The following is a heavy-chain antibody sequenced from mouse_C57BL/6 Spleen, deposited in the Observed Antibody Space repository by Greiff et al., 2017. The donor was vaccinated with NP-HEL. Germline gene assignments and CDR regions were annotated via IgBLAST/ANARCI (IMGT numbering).Heavy chain of an antibody. CDR3: VGHGLQDYFDY. D-gene: IGHD2-2*01. J-gene: IGHJ2*01. CDR1: GFSFTTYA. CDR2: IRSKSNNYAT. V-gene: IGHV10-1*01. Sequence: EVQRVESGGGLVQPKGSLKLSCAASGFSFTTYAMNWVRQAPGKGLEWVARIRSKSNNYATYYADSVKDRFTISRDDSESMLYLQMNNLKTEDTAMYYCVGHGLQDYFDYWGQGTTLTVSS.